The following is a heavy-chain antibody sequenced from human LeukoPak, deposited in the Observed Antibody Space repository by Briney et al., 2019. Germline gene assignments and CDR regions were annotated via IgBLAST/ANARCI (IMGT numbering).Heavy chain of an antibody. J-gene: IGHJ5*02. CDR1: GYTFTGYY. CDR3: ARELLTYYYDSSGFDP. CDR2: INPNSGGT. V-gene: IGHV1-2*06. Sequence: ASVKVSCKASGYTFTGYYMHWVRQAPGQGLEWMERINPNSGGTNYAQKFQGRVTMTRDTSISTAYMELSRLRSDDTAVYYCARELLTYYYDSSGFDPWGQGTLVTVSS. D-gene: IGHD3-22*01.